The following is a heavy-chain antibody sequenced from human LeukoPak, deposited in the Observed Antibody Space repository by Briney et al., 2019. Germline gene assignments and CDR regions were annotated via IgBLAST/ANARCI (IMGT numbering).Heavy chain of an antibody. CDR2: IYSGGST. J-gene: IGHJ6*02. Sequence: GGSLRLSCAASGFTVSSNYMSWVRQAPGKGLEWVSVIYSGGSTYYADSEKGRFTISRDNSKNTLYLQMNSLRAEDTAVYYCARDSFYYGMDVWGQGTTVTVSS. CDR3: ARDSFYYGMDV. CDR1: GFTVSSNY. V-gene: IGHV3-53*01.